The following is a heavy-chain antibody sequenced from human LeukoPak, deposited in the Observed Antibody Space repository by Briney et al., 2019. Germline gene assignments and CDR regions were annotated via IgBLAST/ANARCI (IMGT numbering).Heavy chain of an antibody. CDR3: AKDSSDCDFWRAPPEY. CDR1: GFTFSSYG. D-gene: IGHD3-3*01. V-gene: IGHV3-30*02. J-gene: IGHJ4*02. CDR2: IRYDGSNK. Sequence: GGSLRLSCAASGFTFSSYGMHWVRQAPGKGLEWVAFIRYDGSNKYYADSVKGRFTIPRDNSKNTLYLQMNSLRAEDTAVYYCAKDSSDCDFWRAPPEYWGQGTLVTVSS.